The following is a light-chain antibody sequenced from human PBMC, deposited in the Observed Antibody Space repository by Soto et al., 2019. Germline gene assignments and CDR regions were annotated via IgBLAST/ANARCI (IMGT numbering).Light chain of an antibody. CDR1: QSVSSN. CDR2: DAS. Sequence: EIVMTQSPATLSVSPGERATLSCRASQSVSSNLAWYQHKPGQAPRLLFSDASTRATGIPARFSGSGSGTEFTLPISSLQSEDFTFYYCQHYNVWPYTFGQGTKLEIK. V-gene: IGKV3-15*01. J-gene: IGKJ2*01. CDR3: QHYNVWPYT.